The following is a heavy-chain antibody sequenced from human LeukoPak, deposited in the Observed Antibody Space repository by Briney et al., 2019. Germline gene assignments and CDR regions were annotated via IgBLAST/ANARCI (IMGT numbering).Heavy chain of an antibody. Sequence: PGGTLSLSCAASGFTFSSYSWNWVRQPPGKGLEWLSYISDSGATIYYAAFVKGRFTVSRENAKNSLYLQMNSLRDEDTAVYCCARVRSSYYLDYWGQGTLVTVSS. D-gene: IGHD6-13*01. V-gene: IGHV3-48*02. CDR2: ISDSGATI. J-gene: IGHJ4*02. CDR3: ARVRSSYYLDY. CDR1: GFTFSSYS.